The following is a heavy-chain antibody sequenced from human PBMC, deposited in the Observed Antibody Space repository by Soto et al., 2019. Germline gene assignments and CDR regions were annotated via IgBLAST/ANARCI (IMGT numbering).Heavy chain of an antibody. CDR2: IYHSGTT. J-gene: IGHJ4*02. CDR3: AFPATADFDD. V-gene: IGHV4-4*02. Sequence: QVQLQESGPGLVKPSGTLSLTCAVSGGSISSTNWWTWVRQSPGRGLEWIGEIYHSGTTNYSPSLKSRVNIAVDMSTNQLSLTLISVPAAETAVYYCAFPATADFDDCGKGILVTVSS. D-gene: IGHD6-13*01. CDR1: GGSISSTNW.